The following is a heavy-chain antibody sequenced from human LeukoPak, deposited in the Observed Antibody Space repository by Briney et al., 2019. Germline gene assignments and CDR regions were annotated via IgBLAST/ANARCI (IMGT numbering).Heavy chain of an antibody. J-gene: IGHJ5*02. D-gene: IGHD5-12*01. Sequence: SETLSLTCTVSGGSISSYYWSWIRQPPGKGLEWIGYIYYSGSTNYNPSLKSRVTISVDTSKNQFSLKLSSVTAADTAVYYCARGRGGYDPHWFDPWGQGTLIIVSS. CDR3: ARGRGGYDPHWFDP. CDR1: GGSISSYY. CDR2: IYYSGST. V-gene: IGHV4-59*01.